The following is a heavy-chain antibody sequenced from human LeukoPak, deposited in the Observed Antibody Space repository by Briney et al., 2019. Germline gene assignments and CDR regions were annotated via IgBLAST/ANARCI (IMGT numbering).Heavy chain of an antibody. V-gene: IGHV3-74*01. J-gene: IGHJ4*02. CDR3: ARGSSVREDY. D-gene: IGHD3-10*01. CDR1: GFTFSSYW. Sequence: GGSLRLSCAASGFTFSSYWMHWVRHTPGKGLVWVSRIKGDGSSTSYADSVKGRFTISRDNAKNTLYLQMNSLRAEDTAVYYCARGSSVREDYWGQGTLVTVSS. CDR2: IKGDGSST.